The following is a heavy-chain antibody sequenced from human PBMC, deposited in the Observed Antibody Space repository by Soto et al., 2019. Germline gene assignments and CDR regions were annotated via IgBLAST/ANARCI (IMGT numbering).Heavy chain of an antibody. J-gene: IGHJ5*02. CDR1: GFTISSSA. CDR2: ISGTGTST. Sequence: VQLLESGGGLVQPGGSLRLSCATSGFTISSSAMSWVRQAPGKGLEWVSAISGTGTSTYYADSVKGRFTISRDESKNTLYLQMSSLRAEDTALYYCAKRGDSTSWYWFDPWGQGTLVTVSS. V-gene: IGHV3-23*01. CDR3: AKRGDSTSWYWFDP. D-gene: IGHD6-13*01.